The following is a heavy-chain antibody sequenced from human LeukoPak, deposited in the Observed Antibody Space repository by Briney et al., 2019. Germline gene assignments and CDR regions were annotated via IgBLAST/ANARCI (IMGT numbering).Heavy chain of an antibody. CDR3: AGEGDGGSYVFDS. Sequence: PGGSLRLSCVASGFTFSGYKMDWVRQAPGKGLEWVAYISSSGSTIFYADSVKGRFTISRDNAKNSLYLQMNSLRAEDTAIYYCAGEGDGGSYVFDSWGQGALVTVSS. V-gene: IGHV3-48*03. CDR2: ISSSGSTI. J-gene: IGHJ4*02. CDR1: GFTFSGYK. D-gene: IGHD1-26*01.